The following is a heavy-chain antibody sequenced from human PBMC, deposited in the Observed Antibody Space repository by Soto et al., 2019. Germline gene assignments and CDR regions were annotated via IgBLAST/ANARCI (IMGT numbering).Heavy chain of an antibody. J-gene: IGHJ4*02. CDR2: IYSSGST. Sequence: SETLSLTCPFSGVSISRSYWSWIRQPPGKGLEWLGYIYSSGSTNYNPSLKSRVTISVDTSKNQFSLKLNSVTAADTAVYYCARVGFNCSGGTCYIDYFDYWGQGTLVTVSS. CDR1: GVSISRSY. V-gene: IGHV4-59*01. CDR3: ARVGFNCSGGTCYIDYFDY. D-gene: IGHD2-15*01.